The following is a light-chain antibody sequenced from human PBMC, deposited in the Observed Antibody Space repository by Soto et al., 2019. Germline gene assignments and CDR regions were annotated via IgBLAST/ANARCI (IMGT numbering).Light chain of an antibody. CDR1: TSNIGSNT. Sequence: QSVLTQPPSASGTPGQRVTISCSGSTSNIGSNTVTWYQQRPGTAPKLLIYRDNQRPSGVPDRFSGSKSGTSASLAISGLQSEDEADYYCAARDGSLTGVVFGGGTKLTVL. J-gene: IGLJ2*01. CDR2: RDN. V-gene: IGLV1-44*01. CDR3: AARDGSLTGVV.